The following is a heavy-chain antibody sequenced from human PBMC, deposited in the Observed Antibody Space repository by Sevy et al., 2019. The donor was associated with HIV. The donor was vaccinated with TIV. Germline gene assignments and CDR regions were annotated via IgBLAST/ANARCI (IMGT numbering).Heavy chain of an antibody. CDR2: IYTSGST. CDR1: GGSISSYY. V-gene: IGHV4-4*07. Sequence: SETLSLTCTVSGGSISSYYWSWIRQPAGKGLEWIGRIYTSGSTNYNPSLKSRVTMSVDTSKNQFSLKLSSVTAADTAVYYCARSGATVTTPGYYYYYMDVWGKGTTVTVSS. CDR3: ARSGATVTTPGYYYYYMDV. J-gene: IGHJ6*03. D-gene: IGHD4-17*01.